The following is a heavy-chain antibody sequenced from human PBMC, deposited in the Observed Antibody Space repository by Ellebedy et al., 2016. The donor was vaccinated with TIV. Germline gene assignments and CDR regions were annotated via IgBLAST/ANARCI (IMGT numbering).Heavy chain of an antibody. CDR2: IYSNGRT. CDR1: GFTVSSNY. D-gene: IGHD3/OR15-3a*01. Sequence: GGSLRLSCAVSGFTVSSNYISWVRQAPGKGLEWVSIIYSNGRTYYADSVKGRFTISRDISKDTVYLQMNSLRPEDQAVFYCARVDLGLAFDYWGQGTPVTVSS. J-gene: IGHJ4*02. V-gene: IGHV3-53*01. CDR3: ARVDLGLAFDY.